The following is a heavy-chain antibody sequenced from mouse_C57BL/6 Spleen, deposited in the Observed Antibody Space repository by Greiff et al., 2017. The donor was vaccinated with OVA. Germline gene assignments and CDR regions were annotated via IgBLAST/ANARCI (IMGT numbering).Heavy chain of an antibody. D-gene: IGHD2-4*01. CDR2: IHPNSGST. CDR3: AKNDYDGVYYFDY. CDR1: GYTFTSYW. Sequence: QVQLQQPGAELVKPGASVKLSCKASGYTFTSYWMHWVKQRPGQGLEWIGMIHPNSGSTNYNEKFKSKATLTVDKSSSTAYMQLSSLTSEDSAVYDCAKNDYDGVYYFDYWGQGTTLTVSS. V-gene: IGHV1-64*01. J-gene: IGHJ2*01.